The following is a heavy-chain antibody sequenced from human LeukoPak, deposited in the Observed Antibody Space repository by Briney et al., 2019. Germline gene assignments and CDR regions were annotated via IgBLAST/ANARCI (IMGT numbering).Heavy chain of an antibody. V-gene: IGHV1-2*02. CDR3: ARDLSQLTHTVVVVAATFDNWFDP. D-gene: IGHD2-15*01. CDR1: GYTFTGYY. J-gene: IGHJ5*02. Sequence: ASVKVSCKASGYTFTGYYMHWVRQAPGQGLEWMGWINPNSGGTNYAQKFQGRVTMTRDTSISTAYMELSRLRSDDTAVYYCARDLSQLTHTVVVVAATFDNWFDPWGQGTLVTVSS. CDR2: INPNSGGT.